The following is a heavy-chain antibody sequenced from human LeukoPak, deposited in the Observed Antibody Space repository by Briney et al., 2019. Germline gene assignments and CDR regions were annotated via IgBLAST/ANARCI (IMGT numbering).Heavy chain of an antibody. D-gene: IGHD1-14*01. CDR3: ARAGFPGVLDI. CDR1: GGSFSGYY. Sequence: SETLSLTCAVYGGSFSGYYWSWIRQPPGKGLEWIGYIYYSGSTYYNPSLKSRVAISVDTSKNQFSLKLSSVTAADTAVYYCARAGFPGVLDIWGQGTMVTVSS. J-gene: IGHJ3*02. V-gene: IGHV4-30-4*08. CDR2: IYYSGST.